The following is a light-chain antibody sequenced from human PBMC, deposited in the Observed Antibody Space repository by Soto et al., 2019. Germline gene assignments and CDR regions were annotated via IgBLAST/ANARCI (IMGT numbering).Light chain of an antibody. V-gene: IGLV3-21*02. J-gene: IGLJ1*01. Sequence: SYELTQPPSVSVSPGQTARITCSGDALPKQYAYWYQQKPGQAPVLVVYDDSDRPSGIPERFSGSNSGNMATLTISRVEAGDEADYYCQVWDTNSDYVFGSGTKVTVL. CDR3: QVWDTNSDYV. CDR2: DDS. CDR1: ALPKQY.